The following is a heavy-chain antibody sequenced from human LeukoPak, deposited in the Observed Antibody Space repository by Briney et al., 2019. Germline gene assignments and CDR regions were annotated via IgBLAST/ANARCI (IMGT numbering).Heavy chain of an antibody. CDR2: IYHSGNT. CDR1: GYSISSGYF. J-gene: IGHJ4*02. Sequence: PSETLSLTCSVSGYSISSGYFWGWIRQPPGKGLDWIGSIYHSGNTYYNPSLKSRVTISVDTSKNQFSLKLSSVTAADTAVYYCARHSSSSLNFDYWGQGTLVTVSS. CDR3: ARHSSSSLNFDY. D-gene: IGHD6-6*01. V-gene: IGHV4-38-2*02.